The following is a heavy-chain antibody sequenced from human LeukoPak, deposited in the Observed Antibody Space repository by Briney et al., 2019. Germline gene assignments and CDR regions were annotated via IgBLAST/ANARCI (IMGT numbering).Heavy chain of an antibody. CDR2: IIPIFGTA. CDR1: GGTFSSYA. V-gene: IGHV1-69*05. CDR3: ARGYYSSSWYYYYYYMDV. D-gene: IGHD6-13*01. Sequence: SVKVSCKASGGTFSSYAISWVRQAPGQGLEWMGGIIPIFGTANYAQKFQGRVTITTDESTSTAYMELSSLRSEDTAVYYCARGYYSSSWYYYYYYMDVWGKGTTVTVSS. J-gene: IGHJ6*03.